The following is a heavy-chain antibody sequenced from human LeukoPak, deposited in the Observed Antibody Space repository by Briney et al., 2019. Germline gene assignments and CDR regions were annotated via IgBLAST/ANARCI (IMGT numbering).Heavy chain of an antibody. Sequence: ASVKVSCKASGYTFTSYDINWVRQATGQGLEWMGWMNPNSGNTGYAQKFQGRVTMTRNTSISTAYMELSSLRSEDTAVYYCARGPIAEANFDYWGQGTLVTVSS. CDR1: GYTFTSYD. D-gene: IGHD6-19*01. J-gene: IGHJ4*02. V-gene: IGHV1-8*01. CDR2: MNPNSGNT. CDR3: ARGPIAEANFDY.